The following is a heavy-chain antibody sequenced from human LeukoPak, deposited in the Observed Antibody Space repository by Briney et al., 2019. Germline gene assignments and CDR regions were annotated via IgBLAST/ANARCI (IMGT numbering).Heavy chain of an antibody. CDR2: IYSSGTT. Sequence: SETLSLTCTVSGGSITCYYWSWLRQPAGKGLEWIGRIYSSGTTNYNPSLKSRVTMSIDTTQFSLKLSSVTAADTAVYFCACGVAAAGWLYFDYWGQGSLVTVSS. J-gene: IGHJ4*02. D-gene: IGHD6-13*01. CDR1: GGSITCYY. CDR3: ACGVAAAGWLYFDY. V-gene: IGHV4-4*07.